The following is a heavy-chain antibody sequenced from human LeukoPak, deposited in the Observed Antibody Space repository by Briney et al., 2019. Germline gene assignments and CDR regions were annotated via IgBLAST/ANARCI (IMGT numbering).Heavy chain of an antibody. V-gene: IGHV1-69*04. J-gene: IGHJ3*02. CDR1: GGTFSSYA. CDR2: IIPILGIA. D-gene: IGHD5-18*01. CDR3: AMAYSYGQSDPYAFDI. Sequence: GASVKVSCKASGGTFSSYAISWVRQAPGQGLEWMGRIIPILGIANYAQKFQGRVTITADKSTSTAYMELSSLRSEDTAVYYCAMAYSYGQSDPYAFDIWGQGTMVTVSS.